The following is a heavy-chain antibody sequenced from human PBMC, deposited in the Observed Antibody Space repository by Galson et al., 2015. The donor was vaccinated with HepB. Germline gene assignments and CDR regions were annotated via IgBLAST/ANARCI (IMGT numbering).Heavy chain of an antibody. CDR2: IGTAGET. CDR1: GFTFSRYD. Sequence: SLRLSCAASGFTFSRYDMRWVRQAPGKGLEWVSGIGTAGETYYPGSVKGRFTISRENAKNSLYLQMNSLRAGDTAVYYCVREDLGRYFDLWGRCTLFTVSS. J-gene: IGHJ2*01. CDR3: VREDLGRYFDL. V-gene: IGHV3-13*01.